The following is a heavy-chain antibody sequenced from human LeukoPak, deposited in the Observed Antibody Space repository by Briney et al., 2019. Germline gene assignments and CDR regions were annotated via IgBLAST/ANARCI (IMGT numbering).Heavy chain of an antibody. D-gene: IGHD4-17*01. V-gene: IGHV1-2*02. CDR2: INPNSGGT. J-gene: IGHJ4*02. CDR3: ARLTTTVTSFDY. Sequence: GASVKVSCKASGYTFTGYYMHWVRQAPGQGLEWMGWINPNSGGTNYAQKFQGRVTMTRDTSISTAYMEMSRLRSDYTAVYYCARLTTTVTSFDYWGQGTLVTVSS. CDR1: GYTFTGYY.